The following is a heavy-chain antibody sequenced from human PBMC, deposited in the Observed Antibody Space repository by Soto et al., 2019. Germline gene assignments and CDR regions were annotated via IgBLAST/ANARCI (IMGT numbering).Heavy chain of an antibody. J-gene: IGHJ3*02. V-gene: IGHV1-2*04. Sequence: ASVKVSCQASGYTFTGYHMHWVRQAPGQGLAWMGLMNPNSGSTNHAQTFQGWVTMTRDTSISTAYMELSRLRSADTNVYYYARVQAGLGSSFDGFDIWGQGTMVTVSS. CDR2: MNPNSGST. CDR3: ARVQAGLGSSFDGFDI. CDR1: GYTFTGYH. D-gene: IGHD6-6*01.